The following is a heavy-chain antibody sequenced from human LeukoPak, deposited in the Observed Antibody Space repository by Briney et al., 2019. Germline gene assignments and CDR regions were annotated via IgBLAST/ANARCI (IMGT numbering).Heavy chain of an antibody. CDR2: TFPGDSEA. V-gene: IGHV5-51*01. J-gene: IGHJ4*02. Sequence: GESLKISCRASGYTFSKYWIGWVRQMPGKGLEWMGLTFPGDSEARYSPSFEGQVTISADKSISTAYLQWSSLKASDTAMYYCATPYPREYCSSTTCYFNYWGQGTLVTVSS. CDR1: GYTFSKYW. CDR3: ATPYPREYCSSTTCYFNY. D-gene: IGHD2-2*01.